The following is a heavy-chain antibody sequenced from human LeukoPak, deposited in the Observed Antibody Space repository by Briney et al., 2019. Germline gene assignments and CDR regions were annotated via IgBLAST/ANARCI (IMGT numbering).Heavy chain of an antibody. D-gene: IGHD3-22*01. J-gene: IGHJ4*02. CDR1: GYTFTSYA. Sequence: GASVKVSCKASGYTFTSYAMHWVRQAPGQRLEWMGWINAGNGNTKYSQKFQGRVTITRDTSASTAYMELSSLRSEDTAVYYCARDPYYYDSSGYHLGPHFDYWGQGTLVTVSS. CDR2: INAGNGNT. V-gene: IGHV1-3*01. CDR3: ARDPYYYDSSGYHLGPHFDY.